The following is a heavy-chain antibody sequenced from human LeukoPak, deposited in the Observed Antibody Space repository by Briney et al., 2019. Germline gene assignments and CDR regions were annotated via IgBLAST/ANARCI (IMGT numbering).Heavy chain of an antibody. D-gene: IGHD3-16*01. CDR1: GYTFTGYY. CDR2: INPNSGGT. CDR3: ARLGGNMDV. Sequence: ASVKVSCKASGYTFTGYYMHWVRQAPGQGLEWMGWINPNSGGTNYAQKFQGWVTMTRDTSISTAYMELSSLRSEDTAVYYCARLGGNMDVWGQGTTVTVSS. V-gene: IGHV1-2*04. J-gene: IGHJ6*02.